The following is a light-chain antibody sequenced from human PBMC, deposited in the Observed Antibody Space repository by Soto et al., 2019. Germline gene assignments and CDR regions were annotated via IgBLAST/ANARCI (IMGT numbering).Light chain of an antibody. Sequence: QPALTQPASVSGSPGQSITISCTGTSSDVGGYKYVSWYKQHPGKAPKLMIYEVSHRPSGVSSRFSGSKSGNTASLSISGLQAEDEGDYYCSSYTSSSTLEGVFGTGTKVTVL. CDR3: SSYTSSSTLEGV. V-gene: IGLV2-14*01. CDR1: SSDVGGYKY. CDR2: EVS. J-gene: IGLJ1*01.